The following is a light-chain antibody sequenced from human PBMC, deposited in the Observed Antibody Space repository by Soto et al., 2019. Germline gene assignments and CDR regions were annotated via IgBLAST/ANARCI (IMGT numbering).Light chain of an antibody. CDR3: HHFGSSPET. J-gene: IGKJ1*01. Sequence: DIQMTQSPSTLSASIGDRVNITCRASQSISSWLAWYQQKPGKAPKVLIYKASNLESGVPSRFSGSGSETEFTLTISSLQPDDFAVYYCHHFGSSPETFGQGTKVE. V-gene: IGKV1-5*03. CDR2: KAS. CDR1: QSISSW.